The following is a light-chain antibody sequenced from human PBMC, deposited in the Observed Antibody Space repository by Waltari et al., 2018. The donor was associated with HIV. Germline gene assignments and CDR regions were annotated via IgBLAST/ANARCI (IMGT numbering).Light chain of an antibody. CDR1: SRDIGAYDS. Sequence: QSALTQAPSASGSLGQSVTISCTGSSRDIGAYDSVSWFQQPPRSAPKLLLYEVTRRPSSVSDRFSGSRSGSTAFLTVAGLQPDDEATYFCSSYGDSLRVLFGGGTNVTVL. CDR2: EVT. CDR3: SSYGDSLRVL. J-gene: IGLJ3*02. V-gene: IGLV2-8*01.